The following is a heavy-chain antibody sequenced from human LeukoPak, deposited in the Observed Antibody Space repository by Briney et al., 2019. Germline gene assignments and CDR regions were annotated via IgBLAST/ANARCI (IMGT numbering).Heavy chain of an antibody. J-gene: IGHJ6*03. Sequence: PSETLSLTCAVYGGSFSGYYWSWIRQPPGKGLEWIGEINHSGSTNYNPSLKSRVIISVDTSKNQFSLKQSSVTAADTAVYYCARGDWGSPDYYYMDVWGKGTTVTISS. V-gene: IGHV4-34*01. D-gene: IGHD7-27*01. CDR2: INHSGST. CDR1: GGSFSGYY. CDR3: ARGDWGSPDYYYMDV.